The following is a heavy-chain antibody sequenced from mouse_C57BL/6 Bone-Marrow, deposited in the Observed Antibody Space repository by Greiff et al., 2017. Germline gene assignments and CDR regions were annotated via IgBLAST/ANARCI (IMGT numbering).Heavy chain of an antibody. CDR2: IYPGDGDT. J-gene: IGHJ4*01. D-gene: IGHD2-3*01. CDR3: ARGDYDGYYFYYAMDY. V-gene: IGHV1-82*01. CDR1: GYAFSSSW. Sequence: QVQLQQSGPELVKPGASVKISCKASGYAFSSSWMNWVKQRPGKGLEWIGRIYPGDGDTNYNGKFKGKATLTADKSSSTAYMQLSSLTSEDSAVYFFARGDYDGYYFYYAMDYWGQGTSVTVSS.